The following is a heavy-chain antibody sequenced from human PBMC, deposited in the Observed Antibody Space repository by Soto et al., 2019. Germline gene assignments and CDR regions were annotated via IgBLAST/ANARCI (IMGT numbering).Heavy chain of an antibody. CDR2: IYWDDDK. J-gene: IGHJ4*02. CDR1: GFSLSTSGVG. CDR3: ALVLTKYGSGSYYPPGFDY. D-gene: IGHD3-10*01. V-gene: IGHV2-5*02. Sequence: QITLKESGPTLVKPTQTLTLTCTFSGFSLSTSGVGVGWIRQPPGKALEWLALIYWDDDKRYSPSLKSRITITKDTTQNQVVLTMTNMDPVDTATYYCALVLTKYGSGSYYPPGFDYWGQGTLVTVSS.